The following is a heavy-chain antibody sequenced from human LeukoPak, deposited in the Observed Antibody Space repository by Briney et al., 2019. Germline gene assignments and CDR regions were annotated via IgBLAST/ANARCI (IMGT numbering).Heavy chain of an antibody. CDR3: AKERCGCTGHTWFDP. CDR2: ITYDGSNT. CDR1: GFTISSYG. D-gene: IGHD2-8*02. J-gene: IGHJ5*02. Sequence: GGSLRLTCAASGFTISSYGKHGVRQAPAKGLEGVAVITYDGSNTYYAASVKGRFTISRDKSKNTLYLQLNSLSAADTAVYYCAKERCGCTGHTWFDPWGQGTLVTVSS. V-gene: IGHV3-30*18.